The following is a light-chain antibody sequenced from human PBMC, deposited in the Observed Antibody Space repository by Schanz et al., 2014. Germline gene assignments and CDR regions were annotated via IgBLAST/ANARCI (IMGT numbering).Light chain of an antibody. Sequence: IHMTQSPSTLSASVGDRVTITCRASQSMGTWLAWYQQKPGKAPELLIYAASSLESGVPSRFSGSGSGTDFTLTISSLQPEDFATYYCQQANSFPRTFGQGTKVEIK. V-gene: IGKV1-12*01. CDR3: QQANSFPRT. CDR2: AAS. CDR1: QSMGTW. J-gene: IGKJ1*01.